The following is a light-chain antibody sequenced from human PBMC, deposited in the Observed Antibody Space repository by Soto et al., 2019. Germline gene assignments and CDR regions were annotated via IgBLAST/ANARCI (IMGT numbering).Light chain of an antibody. CDR2: DVS. CDR1: SSDVGGYNY. CDR3: SSYTSSSTRV. V-gene: IGLV2-14*03. Sequence: QSALTQPASVSGSPGQSITISCTGTSSDVGGYNYVSWYQQHPDKAPKLMIYDVSNRPSGVSIRFSGSKSGNTASLTISGLQADDEADYYCSSYTSSSTRVFGTGTKLTVL. J-gene: IGLJ1*01.